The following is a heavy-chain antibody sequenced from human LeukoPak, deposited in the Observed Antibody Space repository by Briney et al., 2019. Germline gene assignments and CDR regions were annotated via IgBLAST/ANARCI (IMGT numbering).Heavy chain of an antibody. D-gene: IGHD3-10*01. CDR1: GGSISSYY. CDR2: IYYSGST. J-gene: IGHJ4*02. CDR3: ARGYYGSGSYRALDY. Sequence: SETLSLTCTVSGGSISSYYWSWIRQPPGKGLEWIGYIYYSGSTNYNPSLKSRVTISVDTSKNQFSLKLSSVTAGDTAVYYCARGYYGSGSYRALDYWGQGTLVTVSS. V-gene: IGHV4-59*01.